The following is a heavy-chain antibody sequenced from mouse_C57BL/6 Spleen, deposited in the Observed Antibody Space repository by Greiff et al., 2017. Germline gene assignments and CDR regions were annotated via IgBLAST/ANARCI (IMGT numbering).Heavy chain of an antibody. V-gene: IGHV5-17*01. CDR3: ARGMAY. CDR2: ISSGSSTI. Sequence: EVNVVESGGGLVKPGGSLTLSCAASGFTFSGYGMHWVRQAPEKGLEWVAYISSGSSTIYYADTVKGRFTISRDNAKNTLFLQMTSLGAEDTAMYYCARGMAYWGQGTSVTVSS. J-gene: IGHJ4*01. CDR1: GFTFSGYG.